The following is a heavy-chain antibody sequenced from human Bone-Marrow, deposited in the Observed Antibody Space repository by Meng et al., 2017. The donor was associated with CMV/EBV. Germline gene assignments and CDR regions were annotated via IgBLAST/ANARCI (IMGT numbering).Heavy chain of an antibody. D-gene: IGHD2-2*01. Sequence: GESLKISCAASGFTFSSYWMSWVRQAPGKGLEWVAVISYDGSNKYYADSVKGRFTISRDNSKNTLYLQMNSLRAEDTAVYYCARGQYCSSTSCSTGYYYYGMDVWGQGTTVTVSS. CDR3: ARGQYCSSTSCSTGYYYYGMDV. CDR1: GFTFSSYW. V-gene: IGHV3-30-3*01. CDR2: ISYDGSNK. J-gene: IGHJ6*02.